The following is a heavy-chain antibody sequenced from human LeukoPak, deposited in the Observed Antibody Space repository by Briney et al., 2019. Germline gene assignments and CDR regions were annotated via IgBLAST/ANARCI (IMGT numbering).Heavy chain of an antibody. V-gene: IGHV3-21*01. CDR2: SSSSSYI. CDR3: ASGCSSASCYRGRDY. D-gene: IGHD2-2*01. Sequence: SSSSSYIYYADSVKGRFTISRDNAKNSLYLQMNSLRAEDTAVYYCASGCSSASCYRGRDYWGQGTLVTVSS. J-gene: IGHJ4*02.